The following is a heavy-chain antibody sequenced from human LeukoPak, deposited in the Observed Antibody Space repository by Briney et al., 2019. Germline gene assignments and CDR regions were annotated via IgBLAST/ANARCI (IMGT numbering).Heavy chain of an antibody. J-gene: IGHJ5*02. CDR3: ARGLAPYQLLLSWRRGSNWFDP. V-gene: IGHV1-18*01. D-gene: IGHD2-2*01. CDR2: ISAYNGNT. Sequence: GASVKVSCKASGYTFTSYGISWVRQAPGQGLEWMGWISAYNGNTNYAQKLQGRVTMTTDTSTSTAYMELRSLRSDDTAVYYCARGLAPYQLLLSWRRGSNWFDPWGQGTLVTVSS. CDR1: GYTFTSYG.